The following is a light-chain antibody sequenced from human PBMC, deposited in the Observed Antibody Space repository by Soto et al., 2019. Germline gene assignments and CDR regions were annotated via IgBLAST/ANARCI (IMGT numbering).Light chain of an antibody. Sequence: EIVMTQSPATLSVSPGERATLSCRASQSVSGNLDWYQQKPGQAPRLLIYGASTRATGIPARFSGSGSGTEFTLTISSLQSEDFAFYYCQQYNNWPPWTFGQGTKVEIK. CDR2: GAS. J-gene: IGKJ1*01. V-gene: IGKV3-15*01. CDR1: QSVSGN. CDR3: QQYNNWPPWT.